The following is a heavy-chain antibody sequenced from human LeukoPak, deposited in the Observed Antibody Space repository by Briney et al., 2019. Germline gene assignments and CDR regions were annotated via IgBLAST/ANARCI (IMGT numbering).Heavy chain of an antibody. CDR1: GYTFTGYF. J-gene: IGHJ4*02. CDR2: INPNSGGT. V-gene: IGHV1-2*02. D-gene: IGHD6-13*01. Sequence: ASVKVSCKASGYTFTGYFLHWVRRAPGQGFEWMGWINPNSGGTYYTQRFQGRVTMTRDTSISTAYMELSSLRSDDTAVYYCARAQSLTAPAGTFADSWGQGTLVTVSS. CDR3: ARAQSLTAPAGTFADS.